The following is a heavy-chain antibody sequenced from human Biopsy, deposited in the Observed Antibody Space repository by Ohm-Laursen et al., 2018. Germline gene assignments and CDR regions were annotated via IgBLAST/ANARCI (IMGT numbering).Heavy chain of an antibody. D-gene: IGHD3/OR15-3a*01. CDR2: ISSTSDYI. CDR3: ARDYDFWSGYYDYQQSGMDV. Sequence: SLRLSCAASGFTFTSYTLTRVRQAPGRGLEWVSSISSTSDYIYYADSVKGRFTISRDSAKNSLYLQMNSVRAEDTAVYYCARDYDFWSGYYDYQQSGMDVWGQGTTVTVSS. J-gene: IGHJ6*02. CDR1: GFTFTSYT. V-gene: IGHV3-21*01.